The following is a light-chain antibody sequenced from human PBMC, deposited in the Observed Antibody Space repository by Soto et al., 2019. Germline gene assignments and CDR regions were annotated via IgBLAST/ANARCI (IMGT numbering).Light chain of an antibody. V-gene: IGKV3-20*01. Sequence: EIVLTQSPGTLSLSPGERATLYCRASQSVGSNYLAWYQQKPGQAPRVLIYGASSRATGIPDRFSGSGSGADFTLTISGLQSEDVAVYFCHQYNTSPQTFGQGTTVEIK. CDR1: QSVGSNY. CDR2: GAS. J-gene: IGKJ1*01. CDR3: HQYNTSPQT.